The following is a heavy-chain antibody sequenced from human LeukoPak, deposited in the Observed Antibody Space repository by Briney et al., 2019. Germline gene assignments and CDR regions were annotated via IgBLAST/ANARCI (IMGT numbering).Heavy chain of an antibody. CDR2: ISGSGGST. CDR3: ARASGYYSGYYYYYMDV. V-gene: IGHV3-23*01. Sequence: GGSLRLSCAASGFTFSSYAMSWVRQAPGKGLEWVSAISGSGGSTYYADSVKGRFTISRDNSKNTLYLQMNSLRAEDTAVYYCARASGYYSGYYYYYMDVWGKGTTVTVSS. D-gene: IGHD3-22*01. CDR1: GFTFSSYA. J-gene: IGHJ6*03.